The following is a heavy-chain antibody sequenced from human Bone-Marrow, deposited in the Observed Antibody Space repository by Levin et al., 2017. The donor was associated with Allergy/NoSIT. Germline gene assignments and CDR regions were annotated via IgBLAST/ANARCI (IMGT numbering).Heavy chain of an antibody. V-gene: IGHV3-30*18. CDR2: ISNDGSQK. CDR1: GFTFSNYG. D-gene: IGHD3-22*01. Sequence: PGGSLRLSCEVSGFTFSNYGMHWVRQTPGRGLEWVAVISNDGSQKYHADSVKGRFTISRDNSKNTLYLQMNSLGPEDTAVYYCAKVPYFYDSSGYARHYFDYWGQGTLVTVSS. CDR3: AKVPYFYDSSGYARHYFDY. J-gene: IGHJ4*02.